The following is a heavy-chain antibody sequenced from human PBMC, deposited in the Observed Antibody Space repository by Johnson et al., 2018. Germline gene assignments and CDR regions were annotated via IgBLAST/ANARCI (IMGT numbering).Heavy chain of an antibody. CDR1: GGSFSGYY. V-gene: IGHV4-34*01. Sequence: QVQLQQWGAGLLKPSETLSLTCAVYGGSFSGYYWSWIRQPPGKGLEWMGEINHSGSTNSDPSRKSRVPISVDTSKNQFSLKLSSVTAADTAVYYCPRGRLLRPTPNWFDPWGQGTLVTVSS. D-gene: IGHD4-23*01. J-gene: IGHJ5*02. CDR3: PRGRLLRPTPNWFDP. CDR2: INHSGST.